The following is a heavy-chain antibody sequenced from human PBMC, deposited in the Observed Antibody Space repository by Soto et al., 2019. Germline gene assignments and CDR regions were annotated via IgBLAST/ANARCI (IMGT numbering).Heavy chain of an antibody. CDR3: ASAEDIVVVPAATGSWFDP. CDR1: GFTFSSYS. Sequence: EVQLVESGGGLVKPGGSLRLSCAASGFTFSSYSMNWVRQAPGKGLEWVSSISSSSSYIYYADSVKGRFTISRDNAKNSLYLQMNSLRAEYTAVYYCASAEDIVVVPAATGSWFDPWGQGTLVTVSS. CDR2: ISSSSSYI. J-gene: IGHJ5*02. D-gene: IGHD2-2*01. V-gene: IGHV3-21*01.